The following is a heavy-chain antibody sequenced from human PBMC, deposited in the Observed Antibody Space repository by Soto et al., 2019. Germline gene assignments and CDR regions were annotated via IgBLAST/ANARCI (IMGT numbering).Heavy chain of an antibody. Sequence: EVQLVESGGGLVQPGRSLRLSRAASGFTFDDIAMHWVRQAPGNGLEWVSGLSWKRGHIGYADSVKGRFTIFRDNAKNSRYLQMNSLRTEDTALYYCAEGGSGWYRDFDYWGQGNLVTVSS. CDR1: GFTFDDIA. V-gene: IGHV3-9*01. CDR2: LSWKRGHI. D-gene: IGHD6-19*01. CDR3: AEGGSGWYRDFDY. J-gene: IGHJ4*02.